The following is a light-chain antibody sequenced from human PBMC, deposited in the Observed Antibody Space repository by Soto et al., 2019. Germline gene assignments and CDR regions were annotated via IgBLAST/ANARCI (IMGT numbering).Light chain of an antibody. CDR1: QSISNW. Sequence: DIQMTQSPSTLSASVGDRVTITCRASQSISNWLAWYQQKPGKAPKVLIYKASSLESGVSSRFSGSGSGTEFTVTIGSLQPDDFATYYCQQYKSYPWTSGQGTKVDIK. J-gene: IGKJ1*01. CDR2: KAS. CDR3: QQYKSYPWT. V-gene: IGKV1-5*03.